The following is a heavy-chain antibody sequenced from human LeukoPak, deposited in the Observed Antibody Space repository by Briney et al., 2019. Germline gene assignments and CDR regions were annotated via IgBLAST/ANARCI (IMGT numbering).Heavy chain of an antibody. CDR1: GGSISTFS. J-gene: IGHJ4*02. CDR2: IYIKST. D-gene: IGHD6-19*01. V-gene: IGHV4-59*01. CDR3: ARDTTVASGMQY. Sequence: SETLSLTCTVSGGSISTFSWSWIRQFPGKGLEWIGSIYIKSTNYNPSLKSRVAISVDTSKNQFSLRLDSVTTADTADYYCARDTTVASGMQYWGQGTLVTVSS.